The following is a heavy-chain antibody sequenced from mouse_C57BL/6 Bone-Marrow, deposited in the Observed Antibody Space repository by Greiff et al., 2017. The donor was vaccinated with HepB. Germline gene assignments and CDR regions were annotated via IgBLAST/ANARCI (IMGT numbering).Heavy chain of an antibody. CDR1: GYTFTSYW. V-gene: IGHV1-62-3*01. CDR2: IDPNSGGT. D-gene: IGHD3-3*01. CDR3: ARGRGAMDY. J-gene: IGHJ4*01. Sequence: QVQLQQPGAELVKPGASVKLSCKASGYTFTSYWMHWVKQRPGRGLEWIGRIDPNSGGTKYNEKFKGKATFTADTSSNTAYMQLSSLTTEDSAIYYCARGRGAMDYWGQGTSVTVSS.